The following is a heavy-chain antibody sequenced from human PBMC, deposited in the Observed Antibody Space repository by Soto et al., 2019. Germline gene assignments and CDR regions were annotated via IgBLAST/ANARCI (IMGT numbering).Heavy chain of an antibody. CDR1: GYTFASYG. J-gene: IGHJ4*02. D-gene: IGHD2-15*01. Sequence: ASVKVSCKASGYTFASYGISWVRQAPGQGLEWMGWISAYNGNTNYAQKLQGRVTMTTDTSTSTAYMELRSLRSDDTAVYYCARDRGIVVVVGAFDYWGQGTLVTVSS. CDR3: ARDRGIVVVVGAFDY. V-gene: IGHV1-18*01. CDR2: ISAYNGNT.